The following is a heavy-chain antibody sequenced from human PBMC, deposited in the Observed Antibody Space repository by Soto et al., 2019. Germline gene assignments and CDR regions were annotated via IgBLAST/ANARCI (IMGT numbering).Heavy chain of an antibody. J-gene: IGHJ3*02. CDR1: GFTFSSYG. CDR2: IWYDGSNK. D-gene: IGHD5-12*01. CDR3: ARDSSGYAREDAFDI. V-gene: IGHV3-33*01. Sequence: QVQLVESGGGVVQPGRSLRLSCAASGFTFSSYGMHWVRQAPGKGLEWVAVIWYDGSNKYYADSVKGRFTISRDNSKNPLYLQMNSLRAEDTAVYYCARDSSGYAREDAFDIWGQGTMVTVSS.